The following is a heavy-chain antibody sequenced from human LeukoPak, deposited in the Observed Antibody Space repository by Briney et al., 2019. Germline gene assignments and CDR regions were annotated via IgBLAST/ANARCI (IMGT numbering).Heavy chain of an antibody. CDR1: GGSISSSRYY. V-gene: IGHV4-39*01. D-gene: IGHD6-19*01. CDR2: LYYSGNT. J-gene: IGHJ6*03. CDR3: ARNIAVAGRGDYMDV. Sequence: PSETLSLTCTVSGGSISSSRYYGGWIRQPPGKGLEWIGSLYYSGNTYYNPSLKSRVTISVDTSKNQFSLKLSSVTAADTAVYYCARNIAVAGRGDYMDVRGKGTTVTISS.